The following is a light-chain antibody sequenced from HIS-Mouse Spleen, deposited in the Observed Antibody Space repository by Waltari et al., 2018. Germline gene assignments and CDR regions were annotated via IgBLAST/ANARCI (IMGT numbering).Light chain of an antibody. Sequence: QSALTQPASVSGSPGQSITISCTGTSSDVGGYNYVSWYQQHPGKAPKPMIYDVSNRTSGVSNRFSGSKSGNTASLTISGLQAEDEADYYCSSYTSSSTLVFGGGTKLTVL. CDR3: SSYTSSSTLV. CDR2: DVS. CDR1: SSDVGGYNY. V-gene: IGLV2-14*03. J-gene: IGLJ3*02.